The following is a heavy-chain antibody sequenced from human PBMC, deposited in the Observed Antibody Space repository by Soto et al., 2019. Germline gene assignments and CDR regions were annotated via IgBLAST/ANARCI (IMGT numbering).Heavy chain of an antibody. D-gene: IGHD4-17*01. Sequence: QVQLVQSGAEMKKPGASVKVSCKASGYTFSNYDISWLRQAPGTGLEWMGWSSPYNGNTNYAHTFQGRVTMTADTAASSGYMELRRLRSDDTAVYFCARGRITDFGTFDYWGQATLVTFAS. V-gene: IGHV1-18*01. CDR1: GYTFSNYD. CDR2: SSPYNGNT. CDR3: ARGRITDFGTFDY. J-gene: IGHJ4*02.